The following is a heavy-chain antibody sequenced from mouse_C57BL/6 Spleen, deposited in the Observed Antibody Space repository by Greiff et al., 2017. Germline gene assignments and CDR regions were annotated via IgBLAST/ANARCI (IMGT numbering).Heavy chain of an antibody. D-gene: IGHD2-3*01. CDR2: ISDGGSYT. Sequence: EVQLVESGGGLVKPGGSLKLSCAASGFTFSSYAMSWVRQTPEKRLEWVATISDGGSYTYYPDNVKGRFTISRDNAKNNLYLQMSHLKSEATAMYYCAMIYDGYYGSRWYFDVWGTGTTVTVSS. J-gene: IGHJ1*03. V-gene: IGHV5-4*01. CDR1: GFTFSSYA. CDR3: AMIYDGYYGSRWYFDV.